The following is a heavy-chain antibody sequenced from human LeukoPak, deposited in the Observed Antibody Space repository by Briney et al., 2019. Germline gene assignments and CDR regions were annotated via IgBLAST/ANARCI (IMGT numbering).Heavy chain of an antibody. Sequence: SETLSLTCTVSGGSISSSSYYWGWIRQPPGTGLEWIGSIYYSGSTYYNPSLKSRVTISVDTSKNQFSLKLSSVTAADTAVYYCARGVVSPGWFDPWGQGTLVTVSS. CDR2: IYYSGST. CDR3: ARGVVSPGWFDP. CDR1: GGSISSSSYY. J-gene: IGHJ5*02. V-gene: IGHV4-39*01.